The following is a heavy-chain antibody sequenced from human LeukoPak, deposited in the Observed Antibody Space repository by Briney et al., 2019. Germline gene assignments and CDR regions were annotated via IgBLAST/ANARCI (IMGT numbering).Heavy chain of an antibody. V-gene: IGHV3-73*01. D-gene: IGHD3-3*01. Sequence: GGPLKLSCAASGFTFSGSAMHWVRQASGKGLEWVGRIRSKANSYATAYAASVKGRFTISRDDSKNTAYLQMNSLKTEDTAVYYCTSHFWSGYYPSDYWGQGTLVTVSS. J-gene: IGHJ4*02. CDR2: IRSKANSYAT. CDR3: TSHFWSGYYPSDY. CDR1: GFTFSGSA.